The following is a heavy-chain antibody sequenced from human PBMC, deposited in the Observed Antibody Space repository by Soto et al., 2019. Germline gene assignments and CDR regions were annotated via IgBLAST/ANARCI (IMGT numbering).Heavy chain of an antibody. J-gene: IGHJ4*02. CDR1: GGSLSSGDYY. CDR2: ISYSGSP. D-gene: IGHD3-10*01. Sequence: QVQLQESGPGLVKPSQTLSLTCTVSGGSLSSGDYYWSWIRQPPGTGLEWIGYISYSGSPYYNPSLKSRVTISVDTSENQFSLKLRSVTAAATAVYYCAREWGSYGSGIDYWGQGTLVTVSS. V-gene: IGHV4-30-4*01. CDR3: AREWGSYGSGIDY.